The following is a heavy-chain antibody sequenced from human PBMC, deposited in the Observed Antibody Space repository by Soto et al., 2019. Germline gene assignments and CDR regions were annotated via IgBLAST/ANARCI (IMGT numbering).Heavy chain of an antibody. V-gene: IGHV3-23*01. CDR3: ANRHDYDFCPFDY. D-gene: IGHD3-3*01. CDR1: GFTFSSYA. Sequence: GGSLRLSCAASGFTFSSYAMSWVRQAPGKGLEWVSAISGSGGSTYYADSVKGRFTISRDNSKNTLYLQMNSLRAEDTAVYYCANRHDYDFCPFDYWGQGTLVTVSS. J-gene: IGHJ4*02. CDR2: ISGSGGST.